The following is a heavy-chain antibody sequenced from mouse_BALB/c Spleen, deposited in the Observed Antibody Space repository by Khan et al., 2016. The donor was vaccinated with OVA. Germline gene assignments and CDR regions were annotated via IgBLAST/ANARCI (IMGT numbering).Heavy chain of an antibody. CDR3: TQLGRSY. D-gene: IGHD4-1*02. V-gene: IGHV6-6*02. J-gene: IGHJ3*01. Sequence: EVKLEESGGGLVQPGGSMKLSCVASGFTFSSDWMSWVRQSPEKGLEWVAEIRLKSDNYATHYAVSVKGKFTIPRDDSKSRLYLQMTSLRAEDTVIYYCTQLGRSYWGQGTLVTVSA. CDR2: IRLKSDNYAT. CDR1: GFTFSSDW.